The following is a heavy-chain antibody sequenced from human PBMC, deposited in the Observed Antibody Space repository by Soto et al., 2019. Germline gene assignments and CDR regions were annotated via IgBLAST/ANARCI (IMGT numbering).Heavy chain of an antibody. J-gene: IGHJ4*02. V-gene: IGHV1-69*01. Sequence: QVQLVQSETEVKKPGSAVKVSCKASGGTFNTYAMNWVRQAPGQGLEWMGGIIPMFDTPRYAQKFQGRVTITVDESTTTAYMEVSSLISDDSAVYFCTRSIGSGGVFGGVDFWGQGTLVTVSS. D-gene: IGHD3-16*02. CDR1: GGTFNTYA. CDR3: TRSIGSGGVFGGVDF. CDR2: IIPMFDTP.